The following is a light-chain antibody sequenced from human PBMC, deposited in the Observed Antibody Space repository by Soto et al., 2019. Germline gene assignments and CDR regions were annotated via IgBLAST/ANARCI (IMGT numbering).Light chain of an antibody. CDR1: SSDIGAYDY. Sequence: QSVLTQPASLSGSPGQSITISCTGTSSDIGAYDYVSWFQQHPGKAPKLMISEVNNRPSGVSNRFSGSKSGTSASLAITGLQAEDEADYYCQSDDSSLRVFGTGTKVTVL. V-gene: IGLV2-14*01. CDR3: QSDDSSLRV. J-gene: IGLJ1*01. CDR2: EVN.